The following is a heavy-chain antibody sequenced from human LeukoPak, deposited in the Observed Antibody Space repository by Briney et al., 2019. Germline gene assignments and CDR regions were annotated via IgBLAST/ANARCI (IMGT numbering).Heavy chain of an antibody. Sequence: SVKVSCKASGSTFSSYAISWVRQAPGQGLEWMGGIIPIFGTANYAQKFQGRVTITADESTSTAYMELSSLRSEDTAVYYCARVERYYYDSSGYPQYNWFDPWGQGTLVTVSS. D-gene: IGHD3-22*01. CDR1: GSTFSSYA. J-gene: IGHJ5*02. CDR2: IIPIFGTA. V-gene: IGHV1-69*01. CDR3: ARVERYYYDSSGYPQYNWFDP.